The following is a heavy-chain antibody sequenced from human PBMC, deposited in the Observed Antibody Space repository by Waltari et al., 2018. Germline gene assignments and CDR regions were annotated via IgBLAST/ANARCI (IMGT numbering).Heavy chain of an antibody. V-gene: IGHV4-31*03. Sequence: QVQLQESGPGLVKPSQTLSLTCTVSGGSISSGGYYWSWIRQHPGKGLEWIGYIYYSGSTYYNPSLKSRVTISVDTSKNQFSLKLSSVTAADTAVYYCARSNYGVTIFPYYMDVWGKGTTVTVSS. CDR3: ARSNYGVTIFPYYMDV. J-gene: IGHJ6*03. D-gene: IGHD3-3*01. CDR1: GGSISSGGYY. CDR2: IYYSGST.